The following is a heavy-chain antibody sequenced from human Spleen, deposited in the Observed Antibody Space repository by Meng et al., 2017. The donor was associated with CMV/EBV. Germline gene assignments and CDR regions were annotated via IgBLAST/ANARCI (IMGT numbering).Heavy chain of an antibody. CDR1: GFTFSSYA. J-gene: IGHJ4*02. CDR3: AKEMGSYGMGFLIPFDY. Sequence: GGSLRLSCAASGFTFSSYAMTWVRQAPGKGVEWVSTIRGSGDSTYYADSVKGRFTISRDNSKNTLYLQMNSLRAEDTAVYYCAKEMGSYGMGFLIPFDYWGQGSLVTVSS. CDR2: IRGSGDST. V-gene: IGHV3-23*01. D-gene: IGHD3-16*01.